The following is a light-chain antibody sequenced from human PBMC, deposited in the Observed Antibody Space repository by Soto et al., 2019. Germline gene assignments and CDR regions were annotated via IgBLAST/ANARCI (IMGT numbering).Light chain of an antibody. Sequence: EIVMTHSPATLSVSPGERATLSCRASQSVINNLAWYQQTPGQAPRLLIYGAAKRANGIPARFSGIGSGTEFTLTISSLQSEDFAVYYCQQYSKWPWTFGQGTKVEIK. CDR2: GAA. V-gene: IGKV3-15*01. CDR1: QSVINN. J-gene: IGKJ1*01. CDR3: QQYSKWPWT.